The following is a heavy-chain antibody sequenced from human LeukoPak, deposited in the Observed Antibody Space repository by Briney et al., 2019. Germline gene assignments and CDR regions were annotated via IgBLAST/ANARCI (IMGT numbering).Heavy chain of an antibody. CDR2: IKSKTDGGTT. CDR1: GFTFSNAW. V-gene: IGHV3-15*01. D-gene: IGHD2-15*01. CDR3: TTDGEYCSGGSCYGGAFDI. Sequence: PGGPLRLSCAASGFTFSNAWMSWVRQAPGKGLEWVGRIKSKTDGGTTDYAAPVKGRFTISRDDSKNTLYLQMNSLKTEDTAVYYCTTDGEYCSGGSCYGGAFDIWGQGTMVTVSS. J-gene: IGHJ3*02.